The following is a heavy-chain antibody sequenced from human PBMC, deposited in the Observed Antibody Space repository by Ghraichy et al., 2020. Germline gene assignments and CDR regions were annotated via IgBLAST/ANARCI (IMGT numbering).Heavy chain of an antibody. CDR3: ARGRIPKRQYYMDV. CDR1: GGSFSGYY. CDR2: INHSGST. V-gene: IGHV4-34*01. Sequence: SQTLSLTCAVYGGSFSGYYWSWIRQPPGKGLEWIGEINHSGSTNYNPSLKSRVTISVDTSKNQFSLKLSSVTAADTAVYYCARGRIPKRQYYMDVWGKGTTVTVSS. J-gene: IGHJ6*03.